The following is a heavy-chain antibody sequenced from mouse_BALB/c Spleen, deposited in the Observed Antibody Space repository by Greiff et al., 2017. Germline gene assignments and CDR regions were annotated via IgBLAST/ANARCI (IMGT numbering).Heavy chain of an antibody. CDR2: IYPGNSDT. D-gene: IGHD1-1*01. CDR1: GYTFTSYW. CDR3: TRSHGSSWFAY. Sequence: EVQLQQSGTVLARPGASVKMSCKASGYTFTSYWMHWVKQRPGQGLEWIGAIYPGNSDTSYNQKFKGKAKLTAVTSTSTAYMELISLTNEDSAVYYCTRSHGSSWFAYWGQGTLVTVSA. V-gene: IGHV1-5*01. J-gene: IGHJ3*01.